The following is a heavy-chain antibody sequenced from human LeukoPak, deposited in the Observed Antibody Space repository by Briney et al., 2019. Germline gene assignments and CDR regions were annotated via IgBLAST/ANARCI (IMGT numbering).Heavy chain of an antibody. CDR2: VSYDGSIE. D-gene: IGHD3-16*01. CDR1: GFTSITYA. CDR3: ARDLLGGGLDY. V-gene: IGHV3-30-3*01. Sequence: PGGSLKLSWAASGFTSITYARYWVRKAPAKGLEWVAIVSYDGSIEYYADSVKGRFTISRDNSKNTLYLQMNSLRAGDTAVYYCARDLLGGGLDYWGQGTLVTVSS. J-gene: IGHJ4*02.